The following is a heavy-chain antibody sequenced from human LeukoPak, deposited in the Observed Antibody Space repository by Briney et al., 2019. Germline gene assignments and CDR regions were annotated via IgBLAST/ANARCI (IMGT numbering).Heavy chain of an antibody. CDR1: GFTFTNYY. V-gene: IGHV1-2*02. D-gene: IGHD1-26*01. J-gene: IGHJ4*02. Sequence: ASVKVSCKASGFTFTNYYMHWVRQAPGQGLEWMGWINPNSGGTNYAQKLQGRVTMTIDTSTSTAYMELRGLRSDDTAVYYCARDTEWEKNPDYLDSWGQGTLVTVSS. CDR3: ARDTEWEKNPDYLDS. CDR2: INPNSGGT.